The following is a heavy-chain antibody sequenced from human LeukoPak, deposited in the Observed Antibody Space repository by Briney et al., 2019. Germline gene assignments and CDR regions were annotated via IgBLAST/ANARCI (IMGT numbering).Heavy chain of an antibody. Sequence: GGSLRLSCAASGFIFTDYWMHWVRQAPGKELVWVARIRGDGRATTYADSVRGRFTVSRDNSINTVYLQMNSLRAEDTAVYYCANLGKYCSGFSCYKWGQGTLVTVSS. CDR2: IRGDGRAT. V-gene: IGHV3-74*01. J-gene: IGHJ4*02. CDR3: ANLGKYCSGFSCYK. CDR1: GFIFTDYW. D-gene: IGHD2-2*02.